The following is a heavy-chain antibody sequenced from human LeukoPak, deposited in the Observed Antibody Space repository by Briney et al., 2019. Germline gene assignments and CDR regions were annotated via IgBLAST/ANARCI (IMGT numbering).Heavy chain of an antibody. CDR1: GFTFSSYA. J-gene: IGHJ4*02. CDR2: ISGSGGST. V-gene: IGHV3-23*01. D-gene: IGHD3-3*01. CDR3: AKGRITIFGVVSALDY. Sequence: GGSLRLSCAASGFTFSSYAMSWVRQTPEKGLEWVSAISGSGGSTYYADSVKGRFTISRDNSKNTLYLQMNSLRAEDTAVYYCAKGRITIFGVVSALDYWGQGTLVTASS.